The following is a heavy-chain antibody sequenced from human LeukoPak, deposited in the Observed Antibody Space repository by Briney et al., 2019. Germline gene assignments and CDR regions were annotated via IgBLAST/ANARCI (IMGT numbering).Heavy chain of an antibody. CDR1: GGSISSYY. D-gene: IGHD3-10*01. J-gene: IGHJ4*02. Sequence: SETLSLTCTVSGGSISSYYWSWVRQPPGKGLEWIGYIYYSGSANYNPSLKSRVTISVDTSKNQFSLKLSSVTAADTAIYYCARAGFYYGSEHDYWGQGTLVTVSS. CDR3: ARAGFYYGSEHDY. CDR2: IYYSGSA. V-gene: IGHV4-59*01.